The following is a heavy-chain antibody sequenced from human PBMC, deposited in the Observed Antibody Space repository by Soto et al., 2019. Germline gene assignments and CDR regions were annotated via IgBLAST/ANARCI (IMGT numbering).Heavy chain of an antibody. CDR3: ARGYSNWFDP. Sequence: GASVKVSCKASGYTFTTYGMSWVRQAPGQGLEWMGWISTYNGNTKYAEKLQGRVTMTTDTTTSTAYMELRSLRSDDTAVYYCARGYSNWFDPWGQGALVTVSS. D-gene: IGHD5-18*01. CDR1: GYTFTTYG. J-gene: IGHJ5*02. CDR2: ISTYNGNT. V-gene: IGHV1-18*01.